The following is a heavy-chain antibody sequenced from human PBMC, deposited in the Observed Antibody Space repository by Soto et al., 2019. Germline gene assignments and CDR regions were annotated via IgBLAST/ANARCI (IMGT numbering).Heavy chain of an antibody. J-gene: IGHJ4*02. Sequence: ASVKVSCKASGGTFSSYAISWVRQAPGQGLEWMGGIIPIFGTANYAQKFQGRVTITADESTSTAYMELSSLRSEDTAVYYCARDRRGWSRFDYWGQGTLVTVSS. D-gene: IGHD6-19*01. CDR3: ARDRRGWSRFDY. V-gene: IGHV1-69*13. CDR1: GGTFSSYA. CDR2: IIPIFGTA.